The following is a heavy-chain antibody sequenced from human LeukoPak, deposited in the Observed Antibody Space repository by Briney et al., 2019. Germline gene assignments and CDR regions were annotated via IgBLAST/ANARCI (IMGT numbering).Heavy chain of an antibody. V-gene: IGHV5-10-1*01. CDR3: ASLMTTYSSTNFDY. CDR2: IDPSDSYT. Sequence: PGESLKISCKGSGYIFTSYWISWVRQVPGKGLEWMGRIDPSDSYTNYSPSFQGHVTISADKSISTAYLQWSSLKASDTAMYYCASLMTTYSSTNFDYWGQGTLVTVSS. D-gene: IGHD4-17*01. J-gene: IGHJ4*02. CDR1: GYIFTSYW.